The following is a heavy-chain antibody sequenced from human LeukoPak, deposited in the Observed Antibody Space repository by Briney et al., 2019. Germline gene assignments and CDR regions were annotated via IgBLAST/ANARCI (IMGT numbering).Heavy chain of an antibody. CDR2: IKRDGSET. V-gene: IGHV3-7*04. Sequence: GSLRLSCAASGFTFSNSWMSWVRPAPGKGLEWVATIKRDGSETYYVDSVKGRFTISRDNAKNSLYLQMNSLRAEDTALYYCARDTGLVVVTATLNYFDPWGQGTLVTVSS. CDR3: ARDTGLVVVTATLNYFDP. D-gene: IGHD2-21*02. J-gene: IGHJ5*02. CDR1: GFTFSNSW.